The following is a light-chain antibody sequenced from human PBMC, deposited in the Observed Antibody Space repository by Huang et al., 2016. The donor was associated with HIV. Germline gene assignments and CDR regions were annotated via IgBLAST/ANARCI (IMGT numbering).Light chain of an antibody. CDR1: QNINTH. V-gene: IGKV3-11*01. CDR2: DAS. CDR3: QQRVNGLT. J-gene: IGKJ4*01. Sequence: EIVLTQSPAILSFFPGQRVSLSWRASQNINTHLAWYQQRPGQPPRLLIYDASSRVPGVPARFSGSGSGTDFTLTISSLESEDFATYYCQQRVNGLTFGGGTKV.